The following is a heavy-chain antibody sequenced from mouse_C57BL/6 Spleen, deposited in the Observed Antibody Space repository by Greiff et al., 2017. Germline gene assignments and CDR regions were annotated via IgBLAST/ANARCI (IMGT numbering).Heavy chain of an antibody. CDR1: GFNIKNTY. CDR3: ARSFNYDWYFDV. Sequence: VHVKQSVAELVRPGASVKLSCTASGFNIKNTYMHWVKQRPEQGLEWIGRIDPANGNTKYAPKFQGKATITADTSSNTAYLQLSSLTSEDTAIYYCARSFNYDWYFDVWGTGTTVTVSS. D-gene: IGHD2-1*01. CDR2: IDPANGNT. J-gene: IGHJ1*03. V-gene: IGHV14-3*01.